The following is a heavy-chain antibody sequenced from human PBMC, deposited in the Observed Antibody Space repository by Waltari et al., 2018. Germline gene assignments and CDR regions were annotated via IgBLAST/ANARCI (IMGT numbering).Heavy chain of an antibody. CDR3: ARDQTSGYLYFDF. Sequence: QVQLVESGGGVVQPGRSLRLSCAASGFPFSSYAMHWVRQAPGKGLEWVAVISYAGSDKYYADSVKGRFTISRDNSKNTLYLQMNSLRAEDTAVYYCARDQTSGYLYFDFWGQGTLVTVSS. D-gene: IGHD5-12*01. CDR1: GFPFSSYA. J-gene: IGHJ4*02. CDR2: ISYAGSDK. V-gene: IGHV3-30-3*01.